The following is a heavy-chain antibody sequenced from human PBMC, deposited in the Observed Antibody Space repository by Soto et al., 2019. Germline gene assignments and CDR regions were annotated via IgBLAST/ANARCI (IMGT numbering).Heavy chain of an antibody. CDR2: IIPIFGTA. V-gene: IGHV1-69*01. J-gene: IGHJ4*02. D-gene: IGHD6-19*01. CDR1: GGTFSSYA. CDR3: AWDMSGGWYVEFGY. Sequence: QAQLVQSGAEEKKPGSSVKVSCKASGGTFSSYAISRVRQAPGQGLEWMGGIIPIFGTANYAQKFQGRVTITADESTSTAYMELSSLRSEDTAVYYCAWDMSGGWYVEFGYWGQGTVVTVCS.